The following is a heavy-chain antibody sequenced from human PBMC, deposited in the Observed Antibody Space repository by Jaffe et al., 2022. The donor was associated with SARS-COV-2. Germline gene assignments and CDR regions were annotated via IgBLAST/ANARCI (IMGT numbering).Heavy chain of an antibody. CDR2: ISYDGSNK. J-gene: IGHJ3*02. CDR3: ARDWRYGDYPPADAFDI. D-gene: IGHD4-17*01. V-gene: IGHV3-30*04. Sequence: QVQLVESGGGVVQPGRSLRLSCAASGFTFSSYAMHWVRQAPGKGLEWVAVISYDGSNKYYADSVKGRFTISRDNSKNTLYLQMNSLRAEDTAVYYCARDWRYGDYPPADAFDIWGQGTMVTVSS. CDR1: GFTFSSYA.